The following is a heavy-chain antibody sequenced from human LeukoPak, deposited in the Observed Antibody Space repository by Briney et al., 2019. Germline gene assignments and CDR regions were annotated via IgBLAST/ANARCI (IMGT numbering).Heavy chain of an antibody. CDR1: GGSISSYY. V-gene: IGHV4-59*08. CDR3: ARQVYWSGYFVFDS. CDR2: IYYSGST. J-gene: IGHJ4*02. Sequence: SETLSLTCTVSGGSISSYYWTWIRQPPGKGLEWIGYIYYSGSTNYNPSLESRVTMSVDTSKNQFSLRLRSVTAADTAVYYCARQVYWSGYFVFDSWGQGTLVTVSS. D-gene: IGHD3-3*01.